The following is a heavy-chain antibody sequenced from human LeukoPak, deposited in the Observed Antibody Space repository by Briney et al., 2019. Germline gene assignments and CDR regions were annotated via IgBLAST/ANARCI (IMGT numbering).Heavy chain of an antibody. CDR3: ATDSPETAAFDY. CDR2: IVGSSSNI. J-gene: IGHJ4*02. CDR1: GFSFSTYS. V-gene: IGHV3-48*04. D-gene: IGHD1-1*01. Sequence: RPEGSLRLSCTASGFSFSTYSMNWVRQAPGKGLEWVSYIVGSSSNIYYADSVKGRFTISRDNDKNSLYLQMDSLRAEDTAVYYCATDSPETAAFDYWGQGTLVTVSS.